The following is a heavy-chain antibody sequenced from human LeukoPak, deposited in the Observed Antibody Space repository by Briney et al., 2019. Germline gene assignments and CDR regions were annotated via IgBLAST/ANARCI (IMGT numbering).Heavy chain of an antibody. CDR2: TNEAGGDK. CDR1: GFTFSDFR. Sequence: GGSLRLSCAASGFTFSDFRMSWVRQAPGKGLECVASTNEAGGDKYYVDSVKGRFTISRDNSKNSLSLQVNSLTAEDTAIYYCAIATTGRGAFGSWGQGTLVTVSS. J-gene: IGHJ4*02. V-gene: IGHV3-7*01. D-gene: IGHD1-1*01. CDR3: AIATTGRGAFGS.